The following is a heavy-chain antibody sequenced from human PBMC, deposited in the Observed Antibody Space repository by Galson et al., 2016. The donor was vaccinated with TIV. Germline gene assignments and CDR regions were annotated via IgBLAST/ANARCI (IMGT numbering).Heavy chain of an antibody. CDR2: IYYSGST. Sequence: TLSLTCTVSGGSISSGGYYWSWIRQHPGKGLEWIGYIYYSGSTYYNPSLQSRVTISVDTSKNQFSLKLSSVTAADTAVSYCARDAVGATPYNLFDPWGQGTLVTVSS. V-gene: IGHV4-31*03. J-gene: IGHJ5*02. CDR3: ARDAVGATPYNLFDP. CDR1: GGSISSGGYY. D-gene: IGHD1-26*01.